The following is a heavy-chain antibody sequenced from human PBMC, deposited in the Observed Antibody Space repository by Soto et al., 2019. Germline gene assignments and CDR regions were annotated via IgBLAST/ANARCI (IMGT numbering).Heavy chain of an antibody. V-gene: IGHV3-33*01. CDR2: IWYDGSNK. CDR3: ATVNSAVHYYGMDV. D-gene: IGHD1-20*01. Sequence: QVQLVESGGGVVQPGRSLRLSCAASGFTFSSYGMHWVRQAPGKGLEWVAVIWYDGSNKYYADSVKGRFTISRDNSNNTLYLQINTLRAEHTGVYYCATVNSAVHYYGMDVWGQGTTVTVS. CDR1: GFTFSSYG. J-gene: IGHJ6*02.